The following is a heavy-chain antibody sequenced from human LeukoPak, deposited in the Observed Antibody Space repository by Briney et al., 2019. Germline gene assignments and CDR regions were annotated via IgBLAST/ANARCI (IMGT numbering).Heavy chain of an antibody. Sequence: PGGSLRLSCAASGFTFSSYAMSWVRQAPGKGLEWVSAISGSGGSTYYADSVKGRFTISRDNSENTLYLQMNSLRAEDTAVYYCAKGEDYYVSGGYYMDVWGKGTTGTVSS. CDR3: AKGEDYYVSGGYYMDV. D-gene: IGHD3-10*01. J-gene: IGHJ6*03. CDR1: GFTFSSYA. V-gene: IGHV3-23*01. CDR2: ISGSGGST.